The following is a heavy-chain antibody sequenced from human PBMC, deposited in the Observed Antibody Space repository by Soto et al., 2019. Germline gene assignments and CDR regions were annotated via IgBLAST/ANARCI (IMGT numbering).Heavy chain of an antibody. Sequence: EVQLVESGGGLVQRGGSLRLSCAASGFSFSSYSINWVRQAPGKGLEWLSSISSSSTNIYYADSVRGRFTISRDNAKNSVFLQRNSLRAEDTAVYYCARDWDVAVVPAATNYPPYYGLDVWGQGATVTVSS. V-gene: IGHV3-21*01. J-gene: IGHJ6*02. CDR3: ARDWDVAVVPAATNYPPYYGLDV. CDR1: GFSFSSYS. CDR2: ISSSSTNI. D-gene: IGHD2-2*01.